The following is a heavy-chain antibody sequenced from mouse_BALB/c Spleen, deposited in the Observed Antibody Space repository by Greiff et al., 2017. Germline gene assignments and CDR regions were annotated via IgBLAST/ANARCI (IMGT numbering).Heavy chain of an antibody. V-gene: IGHV7-3*02. J-gene: IGHJ4*01. CDR1: GFTFTDYY. CDR2: IRNKANGYTT. D-gene: IGHD2-2*01. CDR3: ARDRGGYYDAMDY. Sequence: EVQRVESGGGLVQPGGSLRLSCATSGFTFTDYYMSLVRQPPGKALEWLGFIRNKANGYTTEYSASVKGRFTISRDNSQSILYLQMNTLRAEDSATYYCARDRGGYYDAMDYWGQGTSVTVSS.